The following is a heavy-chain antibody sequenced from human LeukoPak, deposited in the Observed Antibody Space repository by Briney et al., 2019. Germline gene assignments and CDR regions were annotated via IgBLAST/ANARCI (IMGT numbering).Heavy chain of an antibody. V-gene: IGHV3-21*01. J-gene: IGHJ5*02. D-gene: IGHD3-10*01. Sequence: PGGPLRLSCAASGITFSSHRMNWIRQAPGKGLECVSSITRSSSYIYYADSVKGRFTISRDNAKNSLYLQMNSLRAEDTAVYYCARDLSWFGDFNWFDPWGQGTLVTVSS. CDR2: ITRSSSYI. CDR3: ARDLSWFGDFNWFDP. CDR1: GITFSSHR.